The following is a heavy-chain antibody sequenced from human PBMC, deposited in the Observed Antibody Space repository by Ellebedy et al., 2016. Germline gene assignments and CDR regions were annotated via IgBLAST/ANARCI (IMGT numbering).Heavy chain of an antibody. J-gene: IGHJ4*02. CDR1: GYTFTSYG. D-gene: IGHD5-18*01. Sequence: ASVKVSCKASGYTFTSYGISWVRQAPGKGLEWMGGFDPEDGETIYAQKFQGRVTITADESTSTAYMELSSLRSEDTAVYYCAGDGGSGYSYGHYFDYWGQGTLVTVSS. V-gene: IGHV1-69*13. CDR3: AGDGGSGYSYGHYFDY. CDR2: FDPEDGET.